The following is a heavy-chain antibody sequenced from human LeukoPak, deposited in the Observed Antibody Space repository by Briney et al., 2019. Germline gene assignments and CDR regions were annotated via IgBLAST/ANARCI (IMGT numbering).Heavy chain of an antibody. CDR2: INHSGST. J-gene: IGHJ6*03. Sequence: SETLSLTCAVYGGSFSAYYWSWIRRPPGKGLEWIGEINHSGSTNYNPSLKSRVTISVDTSKNQFSLKLSSVTAADTAVYYCARLRYFGGPTSSYYYYYMDVWGTGTTVTVSS. CDR3: ARLRYFGGPTSSYYYYYMDV. D-gene: IGHD3-9*01. CDR1: GGSFSAYY. V-gene: IGHV4-34*01.